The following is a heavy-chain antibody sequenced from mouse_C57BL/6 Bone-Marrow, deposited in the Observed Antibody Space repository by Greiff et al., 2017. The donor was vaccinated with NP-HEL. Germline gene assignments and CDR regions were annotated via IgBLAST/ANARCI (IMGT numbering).Heavy chain of an antibody. Sequence: QVQLQQSGPELVKPGASVKISCKASGYAFSSSWMNWVKQRPGKGLEWIGRIYPGDGDTNYNGKFKGKATLTADKSSSTAYMQLSSLTSEDSAVYFCAREDGYGRFDYWGQGTTLTVSS. D-gene: IGHD2-2*01. CDR3: AREDGYGRFDY. J-gene: IGHJ2*01. V-gene: IGHV1-82*01. CDR1: GYAFSSSW. CDR2: IYPGDGDT.